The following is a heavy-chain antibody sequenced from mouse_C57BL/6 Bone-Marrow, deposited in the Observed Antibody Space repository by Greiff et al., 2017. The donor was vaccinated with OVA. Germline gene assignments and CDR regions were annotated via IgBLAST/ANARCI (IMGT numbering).Heavy chain of an antibody. Sequence: QVQLQQSGPELVKPGASVKISCKASGYAFSSSWMNWVKQRPGKGLEWIGRIYPGDGDTNYNGKFKGKATLTADKSSSTAYMQLSSLTSEDSAFYFCAHDGYFYYATDYWGKGTSVTVSS. CDR3: AHDGYFYYATDY. J-gene: IGHJ4*01. CDR1: GYAFSSSW. V-gene: IGHV1-82*01. D-gene: IGHD2-3*01. CDR2: IYPGDGDT.